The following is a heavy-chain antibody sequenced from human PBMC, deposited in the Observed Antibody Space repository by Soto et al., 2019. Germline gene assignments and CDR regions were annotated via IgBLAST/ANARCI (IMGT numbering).Heavy chain of an antibody. D-gene: IGHD1-26*01. J-gene: IGHJ4*02. Sequence: GGSLRLSCAASGFTFSSYATSWVRQAPGKGLEWISSISDTGGNTYYADSMKGRFTISRDNSKNTLYLQMNSLRAEDTAVYYCAKAGPNSHGRNYFDHWGQGTLVTVSS. V-gene: IGHV3-23*01. CDR3: AKAGPNSHGRNYFDH. CDR1: GFTFSSYA. CDR2: ISDTGGNT.